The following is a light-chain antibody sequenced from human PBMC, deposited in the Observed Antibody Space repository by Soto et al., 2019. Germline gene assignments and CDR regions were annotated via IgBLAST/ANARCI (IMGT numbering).Light chain of an antibody. Sequence: EIVMTQSPATLSVSPGERATLSCRASQSVSSNLAWYQQKPGQAPRLLIYGASTRASGIPAKFSGSGSGTEYTLTINSQQSEYFALHYCQQYNVWRQRTFGQGIKLEIK. V-gene: IGKV3-15*01. CDR1: QSVSSN. CDR2: GAS. J-gene: IGKJ2*02. CDR3: QQYNVWRQRT.